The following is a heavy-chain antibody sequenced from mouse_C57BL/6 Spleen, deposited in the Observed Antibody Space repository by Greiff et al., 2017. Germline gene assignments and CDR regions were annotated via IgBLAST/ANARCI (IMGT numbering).Heavy chain of an antibody. D-gene: IGHD2-4*01. Sequence: QVQLKQPGTELVKPGASVKLSCKASGYTFTSYWMHWVKPRPGQGLEWIGNINPSNGGTNYNEKFKSKATLTVDKSSSTAYMQLSSLTSEDSAVYYCARSGEIYYDYDAGYFDVWGTGTTVTVSS. V-gene: IGHV1-53*01. CDR3: ARSGEIYYDYDAGYFDV. CDR2: INPSNGGT. CDR1: GYTFTSYW. J-gene: IGHJ1*03.